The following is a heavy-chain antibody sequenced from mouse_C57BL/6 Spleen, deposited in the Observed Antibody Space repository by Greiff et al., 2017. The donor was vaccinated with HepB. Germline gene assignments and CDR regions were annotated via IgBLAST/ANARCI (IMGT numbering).Heavy chain of an antibody. CDR3: SRGTHYGSSYGYFDV. V-gene: IGHV1-69*01. J-gene: IGHJ1*03. D-gene: IGHD1-1*01. CDR1: GYTFTSYW. CDR2: IDPSDSYT. Sequence: QVQLQQPGAELVMPGASVKLSCKASGYTFTSYWMHWVKQRPGQGLEWIGEIDPSDSYTNYNQKFKGKSTLTVDKSSSTAYMQLSSLTSEDSAVYYCSRGTHYGSSYGYFDVWGTGTTVTVSS.